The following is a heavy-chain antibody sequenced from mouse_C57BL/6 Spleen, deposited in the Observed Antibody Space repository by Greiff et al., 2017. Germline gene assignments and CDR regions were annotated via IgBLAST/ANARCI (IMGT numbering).Heavy chain of an antibody. D-gene: IGHD2-4*01. CDR1: GYTFTSYW. Sequence: VQLQQPGAELVKPGASVKMSCKASGYTFTSYWITWVKQRPGQGLEWIGDIYPGSGSTNYNEKFKSKATLTVDTSSSTAYMQLSSLTSEDSALYYVPKYPPVYDYDGLTMDYSSQCTSVPVSS. J-gene: IGHJ4*01. V-gene: IGHV1-55*01. CDR2: IYPGSGST. CDR3: PKYPPVYDYDGLTMDY.